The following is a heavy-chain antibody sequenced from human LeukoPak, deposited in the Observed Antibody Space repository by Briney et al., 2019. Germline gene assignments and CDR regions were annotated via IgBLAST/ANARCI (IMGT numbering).Heavy chain of an antibody. V-gene: IGHV3-30*18. CDR3: AKDRLQGGSFDY. D-gene: IGHD3-16*01. Sequence: PGGSLRLSCAASGFTFSSYGMHWVRQAPGKGLGGVGVISYDGSNKYYADSVKGRFTISRDNSKNTLYLQMNSLRAEDTAVYYCAKDRLQGGSFDYWGQGTLVTVSS. CDR1: GFTFSSYG. J-gene: IGHJ4*02. CDR2: ISYDGSNK.